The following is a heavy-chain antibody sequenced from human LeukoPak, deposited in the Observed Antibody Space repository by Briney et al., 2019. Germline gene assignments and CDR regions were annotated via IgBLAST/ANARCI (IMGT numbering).Heavy chain of an antibody. CDR3: ARGADFWSGYNFDY. CDR2: IYTSGST. Sequence: PSETLSLTCTVSGGSISSGSYYWSWIRQPAGKGLEWIGSIYTSGSTNYNPSLKSRVTISVDTSKNQFSLKLSSVTAADTAVYYCARGADFWSGYNFDYWGQGTLVTVSS. D-gene: IGHD3-3*01. J-gene: IGHJ4*02. CDR1: GGSISSGSYY. V-gene: IGHV4-61*02.